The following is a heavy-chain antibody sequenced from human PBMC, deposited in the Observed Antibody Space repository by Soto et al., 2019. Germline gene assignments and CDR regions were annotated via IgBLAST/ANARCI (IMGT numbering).Heavy chain of an antibody. Sequence: QVQLQESGPGLVKPTQTLSLTCSVSRAFINSGGFYYSWIRQPPGKGLEWLGYIFHSGSTLYNPSLRGRLTLSADTSRNQLSLYLPSVTAADTAVYYCVRGGMAGHWFDPWGQGILVTVSS. CDR2: IFHSGST. D-gene: IGHD2-15*01. J-gene: IGHJ5*02. CDR3: VRGGMAGHWFDP. V-gene: IGHV4-31*03. CDR1: RAFINSGGFY.